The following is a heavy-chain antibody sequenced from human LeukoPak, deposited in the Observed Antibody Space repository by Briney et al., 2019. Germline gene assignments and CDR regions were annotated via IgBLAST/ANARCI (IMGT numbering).Heavy chain of an antibody. V-gene: IGHV3-7*01. Sequence: PGGSLRLSCATSRFIFSSYWMTWVRRTPGKGLEWGASINQDGSDKYYVDSVKGRFTISRDNAKKSLYLEMSSLRAEDTAVYYCATDRGWRTSGYYLYYFEYWGQGTLVTYS. CDR1: RFIFSSYW. D-gene: IGHD3-3*01. CDR2: INQDGSDK. CDR3: ATDRGWRTSGYYLYYFEY. J-gene: IGHJ4*02.